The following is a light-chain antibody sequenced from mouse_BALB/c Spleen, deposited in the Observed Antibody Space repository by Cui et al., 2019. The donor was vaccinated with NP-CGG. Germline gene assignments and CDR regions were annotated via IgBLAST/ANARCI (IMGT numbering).Light chain of an antibody. V-gene: IGLV1*01. J-gene: IGLJ1*01. Sequence: QAVVTQESALTTSPGETVTLTCRSSTGAITTSNYANWVQEKPDHLFTGLIGGTNNRAPGVPARFSGSLIGDKAALTITGAQTEDEAMYFCALWYSNHWVFGRGTKLTVL. CDR3: ALWYSNHWV. CDR1: TGAITTSNY. CDR2: GTN.